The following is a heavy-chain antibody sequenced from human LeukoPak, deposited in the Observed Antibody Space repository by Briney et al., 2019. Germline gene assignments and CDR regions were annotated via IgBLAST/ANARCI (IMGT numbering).Heavy chain of an antibody. CDR1: GFTFSNAW. CDR2: INQDGSDK. CDR3: APRGP. J-gene: IGHJ5*02. V-gene: IGHV3-7*01. Sequence: GGSLRLSCAASGFTFSNAWMSWVRQAPGEGLEWVANINQDGSDKYYVDSVEGRFTISSDNAKNLLYLEMNSLRDEDTAVYYCAPRGPWGQGTLVTVSS.